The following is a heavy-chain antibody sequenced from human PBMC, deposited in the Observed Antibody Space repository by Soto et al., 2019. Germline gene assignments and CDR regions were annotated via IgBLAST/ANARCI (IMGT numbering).Heavy chain of an antibody. CDR2: IRSKANSYAT. CDR3: TSRAADFDY. Sequence: PGGSLRLSCAASGFTFSGSAMHWVRQASGKGLEWVGRIRSKANSYATAYAASVKGSFTISRDDSKNTAYLQMNSLKTEDTAVYYCTSRAADFDYWGQGTLVTVSS. CDR1: GFTFSGSA. J-gene: IGHJ4*02. V-gene: IGHV3-73*01.